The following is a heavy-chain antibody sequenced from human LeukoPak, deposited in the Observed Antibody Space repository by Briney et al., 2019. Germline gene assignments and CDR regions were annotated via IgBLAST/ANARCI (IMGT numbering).Heavy chain of an antibody. CDR2: TYYRSKWYS. CDR3: VGEEGQGTARMFDC. Sequence: SQTLSLTCAISGDSVSSNSAAWNWIRQSPSRGLEWLGRTYYRSKWYSAYAVSVKSRITINSDTFKNQFSLQLNSVTPEDAAVYYCVGEEGQGTARMFDCWGQGIPVTVSS. V-gene: IGHV6-1*01. CDR1: GDSVSSNSAA. J-gene: IGHJ4*02. D-gene: IGHD1-7*01.